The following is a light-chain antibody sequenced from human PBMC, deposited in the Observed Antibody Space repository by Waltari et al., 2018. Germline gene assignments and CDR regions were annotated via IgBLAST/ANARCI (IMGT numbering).Light chain of an antibody. Sequence: DIQMTQSPSSLSASVGDRVTITCRASQGISNYLAWYQQTPGKVPKLLIYAASTLQSGVPSRFSGSGSGTDCTVTISSLQPEDVATYYCQKYNSAPPWTFGQGTKVEIK. J-gene: IGKJ1*01. CDR3: QKYNSAPPWT. CDR1: QGISNY. CDR2: AAS. V-gene: IGKV1-27*01.